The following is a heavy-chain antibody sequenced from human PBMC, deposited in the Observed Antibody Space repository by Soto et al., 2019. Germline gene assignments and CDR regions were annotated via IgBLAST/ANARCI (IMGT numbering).Heavy chain of an antibody. CDR1: GFTFSSYA. D-gene: IGHD5-18*01. Sequence: GGSLRLSCAASGFTFSSYAMKWVRQAPGRGLEWVSLIGESGTPTYYADTVKGRFTISRDNSGNTLFLEMYSLRSEDTAVYYCAADSIIQLWLGGYYYGMDVWGQGTTVTVSS. V-gene: IGHV3-23*01. CDR3: AADSIIQLWLGGYYYGMDV. J-gene: IGHJ6*02. CDR2: IGESGTPT.